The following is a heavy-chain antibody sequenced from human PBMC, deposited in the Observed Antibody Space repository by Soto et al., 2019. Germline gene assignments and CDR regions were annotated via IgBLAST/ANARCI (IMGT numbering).Heavy chain of an antibody. CDR3: AHSSVVTPPIGAFDI. Sequence: QITLKESGPTLVKPTQTLTLTCTFSGFSLSTSGVGVGWIRQPPGKALEWLALIYWDDDKRYSPYLKSRLTNTKNTSKNQVVLTMTNIEPLDTATNYCAHSSVVTPPIGAFDIWGQGPMVTASS. V-gene: IGHV2-5*02. D-gene: IGHD2-21*02. CDR2: IYWDDDK. CDR1: GFSLSTSGVG. J-gene: IGHJ3*02.